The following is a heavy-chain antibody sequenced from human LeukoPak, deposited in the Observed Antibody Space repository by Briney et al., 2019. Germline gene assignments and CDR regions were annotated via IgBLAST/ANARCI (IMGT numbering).Heavy chain of an antibody. V-gene: IGHV3-21*01. CDR1: GFTFSSYS. CDR2: ISSSSSYI. Sequence: GGSLRLSCAASGFTFSSYSMNWVRQAPGKGLEWVSSISSSSSYIYYADSVKGRFTNSRDNAKNSLYLQMNSLRAEDTAVYYCASNEPSGGLYYYGMDVWGQGTTVTVSS. J-gene: IGHJ6*02. D-gene: IGHD1-1*01. CDR3: ASNEPSGGLYYYGMDV.